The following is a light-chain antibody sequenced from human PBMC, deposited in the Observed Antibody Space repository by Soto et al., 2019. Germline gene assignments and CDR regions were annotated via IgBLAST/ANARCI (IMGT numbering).Light chain of an antibody. Sequence: DIVMTQSPESLAVSLGEKATINCKSNHNVNNYIAWYQQKSGQPPKLLFYWASTRESGVPDRFSGSGSGTDFTLTISDLQAQDVAVYYCQQYYTSPLTFGGGTKVEIK. J-gene: IGKJ4*01. CDR3: QQYYTSPLT. CDR1: HNVNNY. CDR2: WAS. V-gene: IGKV4-1*01.